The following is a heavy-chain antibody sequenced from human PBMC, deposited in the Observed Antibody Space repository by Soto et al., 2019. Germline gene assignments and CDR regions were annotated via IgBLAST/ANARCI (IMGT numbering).Heavy chain of an antibody. Sequence: ASVKVSCKASGYIFTNYYIHWVRQAPGQGLEWMGIINLSADRTSYAQKFQGRFTATMDTSTSTVYMELGSLRSEDTAVYYCVRDPSSGYRSFDYWGQGTLVTVSS. D-gene: IGHD3-22*01. V-gene: IGHV1-46*03. CDR1: GYIFTNYY. CDR3: VRDPSSGYRSFDY. J-gene: IGHJ4*02. CDR2: INLSADRT.